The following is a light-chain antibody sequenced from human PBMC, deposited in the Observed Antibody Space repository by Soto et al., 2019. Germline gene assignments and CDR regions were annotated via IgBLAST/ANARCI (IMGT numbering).Light chain of an antibody. V-gene: IGLV2-23*02. Sequence: QSALTQPASVSGSPGQSLTISCTGTSSDVGSYNLVSWYQQHPGKAPKLMIYEVSKRPSGVSNRFSGSKSGNTASLTISGLQAEDEADYYCCSYAGSSTGYVFGTGTKLTVL. J-gene: IGLJ1*01. CDR2: EVS. CDR3: CSYAGSSTGYV. CDR1: SSDVGSYNL.